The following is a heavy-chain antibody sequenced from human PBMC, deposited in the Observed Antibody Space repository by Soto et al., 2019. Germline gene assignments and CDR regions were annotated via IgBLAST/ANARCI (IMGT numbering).Heavy chain of an antibody. D-gene: IGHD1-26*01. J-gene: IGHJ4*02. CDR2: IYYSGST. V-gene: IGHV4-61*01. CDR3: ARDQIVGATDY. Sequence: SETLSLTCTVSGGSVSSGSYYWSWIRQPPGKGLEWIGYIYYSGSTNYNPSLKSRVTISVDTSKNQFSLKLSSVTAAETAVYYCARDQIVGATDYWGQGTLVTVSS. CDR1: GGSVSSGSYY.